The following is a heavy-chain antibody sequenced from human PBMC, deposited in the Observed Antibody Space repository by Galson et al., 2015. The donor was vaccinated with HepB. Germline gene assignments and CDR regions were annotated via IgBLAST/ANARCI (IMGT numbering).Heavy chain of an antibody. V-gene: IGHV3-30*18. CDR3: AKDLGDSSGYYYSPPDY. J-gene: IGHJ4*02. Sequence: SLRLSCAASGFTFSSYGMHWVRQAPGKGLEWVAVISYDGSNKYYADSVKGRFTISRDNSKNTLYLQMNSLRAEDTAVYYCAKDLGDSSGYYYSPPDYWGQGTLVTVSS. CDR1: GFTFSSYG. CDR2: ISYDGSNK. D-gene: IGHD3-22*01.